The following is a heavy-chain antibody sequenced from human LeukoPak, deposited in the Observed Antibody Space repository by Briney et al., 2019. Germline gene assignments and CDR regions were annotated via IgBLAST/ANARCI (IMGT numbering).Heavy chain of an antibody. CDR1: GFTFSSYA. CDR2: XSGSGGST. D-gene: IGHD3-22*01. J-gene: IGHJ4*02. CDR3: AKSGYNYYDSSGYADY. V-gene: IGHV3-23*01. Sequence: ETGGSLRLSCAASGFTFSSYAMSWVRQALGKGLXXXXXXSGSGGSTYYADSVKGRFTISRDNSKNTLYLQMNSLRAEDTAVYYCAKSGYNYYDSSGYADYWGQGTLVTVSS.